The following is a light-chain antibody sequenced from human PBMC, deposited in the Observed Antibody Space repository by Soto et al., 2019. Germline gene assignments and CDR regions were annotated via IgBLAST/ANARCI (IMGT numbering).Light chain of an antibody. J-gene: IGKJ5*01. Sequence: EVVMTQSPATLSVSPGERATLSCRASQTVGKNYLAWYQQKPGQAPRLLIYGISARATGIPARFSGSGSGTAFTLTIDSLQSEDFAVYYGQQYTNWPITFGQGTRLEIK. CDR3: QQYTNWPIT. V-gene: IGKV3-15*01. CDR1: QTVGKN. CDR2: GIS.